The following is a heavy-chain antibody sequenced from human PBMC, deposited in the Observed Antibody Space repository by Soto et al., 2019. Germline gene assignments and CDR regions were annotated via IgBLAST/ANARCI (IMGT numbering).Heavy chain of an antibody. V-gene: IGHV1-69*13. Sequence: VASVKVSCKASGGTFSRYAISWVGQAPGQGLEWMGGISPIFGTANYAQKFQCRVTITADESTSTAYMELSSLRSEDTAVYYCARGRSSSYYGMDVWGQGTTVTVSS. D-gene: IGHD3-10*01. CDR1: GGTFSRYA. J-gene: IGHJ6*02. CDR2: ISPIFGTA. CDR3: ARGRSSSYYGMDV.